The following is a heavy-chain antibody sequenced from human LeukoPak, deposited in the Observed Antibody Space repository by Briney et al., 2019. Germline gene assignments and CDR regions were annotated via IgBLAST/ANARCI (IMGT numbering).Heavy chain of an antibody. CDR1: GFTFSSYS. CDR2: ISSSSSYI. D-gene: IGHD4-17*01. Sequence: PGGSLRLSCAASGFTFSSYSMNWVRQAPGKGLEWVSSISSSSSYIYYADSVKGRFTISRDNAKNSLYLQMNSLRAEDTAVYYCARDTAYYGDFRGYMDVWGKGTTVTVSS. CDR3: ARDTAYYGDFRGYMDV. V-gene: IGHV3-21*01. J-gene: IGHJ6*03.